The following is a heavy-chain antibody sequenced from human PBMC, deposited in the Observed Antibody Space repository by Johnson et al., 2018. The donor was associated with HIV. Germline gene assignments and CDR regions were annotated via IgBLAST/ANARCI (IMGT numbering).Heavy chain of an antibody. CDR1: GFTFSSYW. CDR2: ISGDGSRT. V-gene: IGHV3-74*01. CDR3: AKVQGSTGTTFSIESVFDI. D-gene: IGHD1-1*01. J-gene: IGHJ3*02. Sequence: VQLVESGGGLVQPGGSLILSCAASGFTFSSYWMHWVRQAPGKGLVWVARISGDGSRTYYADSVRGRFAISRDNAKNTMFVQLNSLIPEDTALYYCAKVQGSTGTTFSIESVFDIWGQGTLVTVSS.